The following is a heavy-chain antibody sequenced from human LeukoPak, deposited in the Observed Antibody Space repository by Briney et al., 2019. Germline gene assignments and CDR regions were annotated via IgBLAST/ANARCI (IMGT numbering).Heavy chain of an antibody. V-gene: IGHV4-38-2*02. Sequence: SETLSLTCSVSGYSISTGYYWGWIRQPPGEGLEWIGSVYHNGGTHYNPSLKSRVTISLDTSKNQFSLELTSVTAADTAVYYCARDGYTWFDPWGQGTLVTVSS. CDR3: ARDGYTWFDP. CDR1: GYSISTGYY. D-gene: IGHD5-12*01. J-gene: IGHJ5*02. CDR2: VYHNGGT.